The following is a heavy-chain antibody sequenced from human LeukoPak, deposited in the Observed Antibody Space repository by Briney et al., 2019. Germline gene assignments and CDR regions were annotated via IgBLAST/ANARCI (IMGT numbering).Heavy chain of an antibody. CDR2: INHSGST. CDR1: GGSISSGSYY. D-gene: IGHD3-22*01. CDR3: ARRGSGYSIDY. V-gene: IGHV4-39*07. J-gene: IGHJ4*02. Sequence: SETLSLTCTVSGGSISSGSYYWSWIRQPPGKGLEWIGEINHSGSTNYNPSLKSRVTISVDTSKNQFSLKLSSVTAADTAVYYCARRGSGYSIDYWGQGTLVTVSS.